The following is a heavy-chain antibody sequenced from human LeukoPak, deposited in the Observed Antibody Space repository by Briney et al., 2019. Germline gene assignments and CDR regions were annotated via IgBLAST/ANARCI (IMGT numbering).Heavy chain of an antibody. CDR1: GFTFSSYS. CDR3: VTSRN. J-gene: IGHJ3*01. CDR2: ISSSGGST. V-gene: IGHV3-23*01. Sequence: GGSLRLSCAASGFTFSSYSMSWVRQAPGKGLEWVSAISSSGGSTFYADSVRGRFTISRDNSKNTLYLQMNSLTAEDTAIYYCVTSRNWDRGTMVTVSS.